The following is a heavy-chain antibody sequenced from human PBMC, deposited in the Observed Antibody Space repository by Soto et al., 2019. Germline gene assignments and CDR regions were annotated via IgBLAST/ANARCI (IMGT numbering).Heavy chain of an antibody. Sequence: SETLSLTCTVSGGSISSYYWSWIRQPPGKGLEWIGYIYYSGSTNYNPSLKSRVTISVDTSKNQFSLKLSSVTAAATAVYYCARGMLGGWFDPWGQGTLVTVSS. CDR3: ARGMLGGWFDP. CDR2: IYYSGST. J-gene: IGHJ5*02. D-gene: IGHD2-8*01. CDR1: GGSISSYY. V-gene: IGHV4-59*01.